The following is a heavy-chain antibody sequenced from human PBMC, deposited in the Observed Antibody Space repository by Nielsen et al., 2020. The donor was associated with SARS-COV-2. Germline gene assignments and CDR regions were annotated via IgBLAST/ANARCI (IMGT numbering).Heavy chain of an antibody. D-gene: IGHD3-22*01. J-gene: IGHJ6*03. CDR2: TSASGAST. V-gene: IGHV3-23*01. CDR1: GFTFNIYA. CDR3: ARSLIYDSSGYRHGYYYYYYMDV. Sequence: GGSLRLSCAASGFTFNIYAMAWVRRAPGRGLEWVSGTSASGASTYYADSVKGRFSISRDNSRNTLYLQMNSLRAEDTAVYYCARSLIYDSSGYRHGYYYYYYMDVWGKGTTVTVSS.